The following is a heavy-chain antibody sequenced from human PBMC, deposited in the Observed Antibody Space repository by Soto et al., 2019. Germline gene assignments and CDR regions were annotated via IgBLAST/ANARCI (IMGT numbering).Heavy chain of an antibody. CDR3: ARGVIVLVPAAMSYYYYGMDV. D-gene: IGHD2-2*01. CDR2: IYYSGST. J-gene: IGHJ6*02. Sequence: PSETLSLTCTVSGDSISSYYCSWIRQPPGKGLEWIGYIYYSGSTNYNPSLKSRVTISVDTSKNQFSLKLSSVTAADTAVYYCARGVIVLVPAAMSYYYYGMDVWGQGTTVTVSS. CDR1: GDSISSYY. V-gene: IGHV4-59*01.